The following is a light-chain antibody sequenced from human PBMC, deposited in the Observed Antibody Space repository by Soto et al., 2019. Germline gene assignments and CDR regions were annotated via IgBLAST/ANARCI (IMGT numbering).Light chain of an antibody. V-gene: IGKV3-20*01. J-gene: IGKJ1*01. Sequence: EVVLTQSPGTLSLSPGEGATLSGRASQSVSRSYLAWYQQKPGQAPRLLIYGASSRATGIPDRFSGSGSGTDFTLTISRLEPEDFAVYYCQQYGSSPKTFGQGTKVDIK. CDR1: QSVSRSY. CDR2: GAS. CDR3: QQYGSSPKT.